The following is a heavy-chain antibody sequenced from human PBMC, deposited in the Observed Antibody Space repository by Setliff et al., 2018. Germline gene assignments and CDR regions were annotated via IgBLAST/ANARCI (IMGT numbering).Heavy chain of an antibody. J-gene: IGHJ5*02. D-gene: IGHD3-16*01. CDR2: INPKSGGT. Sequence: ASVKVSCKASGYSFTDYYMHWVRQAPGRGLEWMGWINPKSGGTRYAQKFQGRVTMTRDTSISTAYMELSSLRSDDTAVYYCARDGISWLMWFDPWGQGTLVTVSS. CDR1: GYSFTDYY. CDR3: ARDGISWLMWFDP. V-gene: IGHV1-2*02.